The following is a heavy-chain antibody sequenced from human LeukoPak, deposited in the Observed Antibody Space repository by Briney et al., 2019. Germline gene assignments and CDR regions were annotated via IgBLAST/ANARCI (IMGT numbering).Heavy chain of an antibody. Sequence: GGSLRLSCEASGFTVSSNYMSWVRQAPGKGLEWVSVIYSGDSTYYADSVKGRFTISRDNSKNTLYLQMNSLRAEDTAMYYCARELGDREYWGQGTLVTVSS. CDR2: IYSGDST. V-gene: IGHV3-66*01. D-gene: IGHD3-16*01. J-gene: IGHJ4*02. CDR1: GFTVSSNY. CDR3: ARELGDREY.